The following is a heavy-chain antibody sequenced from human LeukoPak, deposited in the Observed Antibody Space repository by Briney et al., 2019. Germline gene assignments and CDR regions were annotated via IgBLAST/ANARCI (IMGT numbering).Heavy chain of an antibody. CDR2: ISAYNGNT. D-gene: IGHD1-26*01. J-gene: IGHJ4*02. CDR3: ARDSVGATSEDY. V-gene: IGHV1-18*01. CDR1: GYTFTSYD. Sequence: ASVKVSCKASGYTFTSYDINWVRQAPGQGLEWMGWISAYNGNTNYAQKLQGRVTMTTDTSTSTAYMELRSLRSDDTAVYYCARDSVGATSEDYWGQGTLVTVSS.